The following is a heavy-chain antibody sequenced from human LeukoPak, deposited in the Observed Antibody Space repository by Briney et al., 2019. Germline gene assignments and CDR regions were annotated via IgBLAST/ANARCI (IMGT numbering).Heavy chain of an antibody. V-gene: IGHV3-23*01. CDR3: AKLRGGTTRNSYDY. J-gene: IGHJ4*02. CDR1: GFTFSSYA. Sequence: GGTLRLSCAASGFTFSSYAMSWVRQAPGKGLEWVSAISGSGGSTYYADSVKGRFTISRDNSKNTLYLQMNSLRAEDTAVYYCAKLRGGTTRNSYDYWGQGTLVTVSS. D-gene: IGHD1-7*01. CDR2: ISGSGGST.